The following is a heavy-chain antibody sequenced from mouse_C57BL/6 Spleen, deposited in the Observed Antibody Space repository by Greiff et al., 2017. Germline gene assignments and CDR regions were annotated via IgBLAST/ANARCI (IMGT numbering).Heavy chain of an antibody. CDR2: IYPGDGDT. CDR3: ASYYGTSVNFDY. V-gene: IGHV1-82*01. Sequence: VKLQESGPELVKPGASVKISCKASGYAFSSSWMNWVKQRPGKGLEWIGRIYPGDGDTNYNGKFKGKATLTADKSSSTAYMQLSSLTSEDSAVYFCASYYGTSVNFDYWGQGTTLTVSS. CDR1: GYAFSSSW. J-gene: IGHJ2*01. D-gene: IGHD1-1*01.